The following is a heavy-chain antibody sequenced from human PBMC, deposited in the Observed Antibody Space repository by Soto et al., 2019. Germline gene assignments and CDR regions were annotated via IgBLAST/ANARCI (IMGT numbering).Heavy chain of an antibody. V-gene: IGHV4-34*01. Sequence: SETLSLTCAVYGGSFSGYYWSWIRQPPGKGLEWIGEINHSGSTNYNPSLKSRVTISVDTSKNQFSLKLSSVTAADTAVYYCARPNYDFWSAQRSVYYMDVWGKGTTVTVSS. D-gene: IGHD3-3*01. J-gene: IGHJ6*03. CDR1: GGSFSGYY. CDR3: ARPNYDFWSAQRSVYYMDV. CDR2: INHSGST.